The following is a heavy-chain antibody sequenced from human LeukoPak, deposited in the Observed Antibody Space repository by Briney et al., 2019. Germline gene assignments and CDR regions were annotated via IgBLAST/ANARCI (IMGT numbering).Heavy chain of an antibody. V-gene: IGHV4-59*01. D-gene: IGHD3-10*01. J-gene: IGHJ5*02. CDR3: ARKYGSGSYHGFDP. Sequence: SETLSLTCTVSGGSINSYYWSWIRQPPGKGLEWIGYIYNSGSTNYNPSLKSRVTISVDTSKNQFSLNLSSVTAADTAVYYCARKYGSGSYHGFDPWGQGTLATVSS. CDR1: GGSINSYY. CDR2: IYNSGST.